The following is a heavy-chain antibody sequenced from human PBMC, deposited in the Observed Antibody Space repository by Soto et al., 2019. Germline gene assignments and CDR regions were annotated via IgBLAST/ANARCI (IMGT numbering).Heavy chain of an antibody. V-gene: IGHV3-30*18. CDR3: AKDSMRCTIGVCPLGSSLDY. CDR2: ISYDGSNK. J-gene: IGHJ4*02. Sequence: QVQLVESGGGVVHPGRSLRLSCAASGFTFSSYGMHWVRQAPGKGLEWVAVISYDGSNKFYSDSVKGRFTISRDNSKNTLFLQMNSLRAEDTAIYYCAKDSMRCTIGVCPLGSSLDYWGPGTLVTVSS. D-gene: IGHD2-8*01. CDR1: GFTFSSYG.